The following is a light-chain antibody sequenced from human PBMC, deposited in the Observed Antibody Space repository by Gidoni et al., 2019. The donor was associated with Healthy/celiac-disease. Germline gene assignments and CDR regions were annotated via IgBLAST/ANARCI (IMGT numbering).Light chain of an antibody. CDR1: SSDGGGYNY. V-gene: IGLV2-14*01. CDR2: EVS. CDR3: SSYTSSSTPVV. J-gene: IGLJ2*01. Sequence: QSALTQPASVSGSPGQSITISCTGTSSDGGGYNYVSWYQQHPGKAPKLMIYEVSNRPSGVSNRFSGSQSGNTASLPISGLQAEDEADYYCSSYTSSSTPVVFGGGTKLTVL.